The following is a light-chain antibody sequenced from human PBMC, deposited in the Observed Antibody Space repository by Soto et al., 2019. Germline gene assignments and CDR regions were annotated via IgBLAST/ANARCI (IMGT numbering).Light chain of an antibody. CDR2: AAS. Sequence: EIVMTQSPATLSVSPGERATLSCRASQSVSSNLVWYQQKPGQAPRLLIYAASTRATGIPARFSGSGSGTEVTLTINSLQSEDFAVYYCQQDKNCPPICFGQGTRLETK. CDR1: QSVSSN. CDR3: QQDKNCPPIC. V-gene: IGKV3-15*01. J-gene: IGKJ5*01.